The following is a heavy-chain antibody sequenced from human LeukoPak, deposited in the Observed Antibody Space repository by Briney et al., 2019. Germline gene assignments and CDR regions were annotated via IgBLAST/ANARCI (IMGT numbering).Heavy chain of an antibody. CDR2: IYYSGST. CDR1: GGSISSSSYY. Sequence: SETLSLTCTVSGGSISSSSYYWGWIRQPPGKGLEWIGSIYYSGSTYYSPSLKSRVTISVDTSKNQFSLKLSSVTAADTAVYYCARHSFRDGYNGGGHYFDYWGQGTLVTVSS. J-gene: IGHJ4*02. V-gene: IGHV4-39*07. CDR3: ARHSFRDGYNGGGHYFDY. D-gene: IGHD5-24*01.